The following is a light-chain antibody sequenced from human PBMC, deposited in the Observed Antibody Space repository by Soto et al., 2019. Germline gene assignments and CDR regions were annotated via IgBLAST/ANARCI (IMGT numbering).Light chain of an antibody. CDR1: QSVSSSY. Sequence: IVLTQSPGTPDLSAGSRATLSCRASQSVSSSYLAWYQQNPGQAPRLLIYGASSRATGIPDRFSGSGSGTDFTLTISRLETEDFAVYYCQQYDNSDTFGGGTKVDIK. J-gene: IGKJ4*01. V-gene: IGKV3-20*01. CDR3: QQYDNSDT. CDR2: GAS.